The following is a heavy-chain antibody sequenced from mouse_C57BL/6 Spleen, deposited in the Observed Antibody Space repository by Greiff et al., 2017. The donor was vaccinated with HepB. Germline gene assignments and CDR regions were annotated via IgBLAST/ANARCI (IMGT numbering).Heavy chain of an antibody. CDR3: ARRRTLGRVDY. V-gene: IGHV1-50*01. J-gene: IGHJ2*01. D-gene: IGHD1-1*02. Sequence: QVQLQQPGAELVKPGASVKLSCKASGYTFTSYWMQWVKQRPGQGLEWIGEIDPSDSYTNYNQKFKGKATLTVDTSSSTAYMQLSSLTSEDSAVYYCARRRTLGRVDYWGQGTTLTVSS. CDR1: GYTFTSYW. CDR2: IDPSDSYT.